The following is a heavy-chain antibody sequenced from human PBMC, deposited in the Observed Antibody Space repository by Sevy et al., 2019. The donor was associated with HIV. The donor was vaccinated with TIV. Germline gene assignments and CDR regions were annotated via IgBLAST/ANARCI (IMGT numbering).Heavy chain of an antibody. J-gene: IGHJ4*02. D-gene: IGHD3-22*01. Sequence: GESLKISCKGSGYSFTSYWIGWVRQMPGKGLEWMGIIYPGDSDTRYSPSFQGQVTISADKSISTAYLQWSSLKASDTAMYYCAVTYYDSSCYRHPYYFDYWGQGTLVTVSS. CDR2: IYPGDSDT. CDR1: GYSFTSYW. V-gene: IGHV5-51*01. CDR3: AVTYYDSSCYRHPYYFDY.